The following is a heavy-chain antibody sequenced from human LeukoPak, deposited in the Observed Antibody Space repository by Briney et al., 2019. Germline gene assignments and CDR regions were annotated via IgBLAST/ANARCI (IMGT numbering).Heavy chain of an antibody. CDR2: IYYSGNT. J-gene: IGHJ6*02. V-gene: IGHV4-59*07. D-gene: IGHD3-10*01. CDR1: TDVISSYY. CDR3: ARGHGVHMDV. Sequence: SDTLSLTCTVATDVISSYYWTCIPEPPDKAAEWIGYIYYSGNTNYNPSLKSRVTISVDTSKNQFSLKLSSVTAADTAVYYCARGHGVHMDVWGQGTTVTVSS.